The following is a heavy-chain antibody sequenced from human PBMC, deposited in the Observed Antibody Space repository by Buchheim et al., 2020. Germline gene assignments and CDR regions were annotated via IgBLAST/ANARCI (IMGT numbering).Heavy chain of an antibody. Sequence: EVQLLESGGGLVQPGGSLRLSCAASGFTFSSYAMSWVRQVPGKGLEWVSSISDSGVTTSFADSVKGRFTISRENSKKTLYLQMNSLRAEDTAVYYCAEAIRASDYWGQGTL. J-gene: IGHJ4*02. CDR1: GFTFSSYA. D-gene: IGHD3-10*01. V-gene: IGHV3-23*01. CDR2: ISDSGVTT. CDR3: AEAIRASDY.